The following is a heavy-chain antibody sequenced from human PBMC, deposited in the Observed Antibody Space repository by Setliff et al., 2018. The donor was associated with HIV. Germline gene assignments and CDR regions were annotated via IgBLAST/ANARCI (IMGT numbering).Heavy chain of an antibody. CDR1: GFTFNTYT. Sequence: GGSLRLSCAASGFTFNTYTMNWVRQAPGKGLEWVSSISSANTYIYYADSMKGRITISRDNAKNSTSLQMKGLRDDDTAIYYCARGWQWKIPFDFWGQGVLVTVSS. CDR3: ARGWQWKIPFDF. D-gene: IGHD6-19*01. J-gene: IGHJ5*01. CDR2: ISSANTYI. V-gene: IGHV3-21*04.